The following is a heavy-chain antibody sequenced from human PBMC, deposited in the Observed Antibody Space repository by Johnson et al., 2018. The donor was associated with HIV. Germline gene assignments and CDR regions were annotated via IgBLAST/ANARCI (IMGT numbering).Heavy chain of an antibody. CDR2: IKQDGSEK. CDR3: ARVIGGPVYSSGGDTPDNDAVEI. J-gene: IGHJ3*02. Sequence: VQLVESGGGLVQPGGSLRLSCAASGFTFRSYWMSWVRQAPGKGLEWVANIKQDGSEKYYVDSVKGRFTISRDNAKNSLYLQMNSLRAEDTAVYYCARVIGGPVYSSGGDTPDNDAVEIWGQGTMVTVSS. V-gene: IGHV3-7*01. D-gene: IGHD6-19*01. CDR1: GFTFRSYW.